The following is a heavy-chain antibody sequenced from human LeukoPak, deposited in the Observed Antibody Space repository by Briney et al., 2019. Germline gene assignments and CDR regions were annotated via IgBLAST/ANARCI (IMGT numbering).Heavy chain of an antibody. CDR2: IFHSGTT. CDR3: ARTSYGGRYFDY. J-gene: IGHJ4*02. CDR1: GVSISSYY. Sequence: SETLSLTCTVSGVSISSYYWSWIRQPPGQGLEWIGYIFHSGTTNYNPSLKSRVTISVDTSKNQFSLHLNSVTPEDTAVYYCARTSYGGRYFDYWGQGTLVTVSS. V-gene: IGHV4-59*12. D-gene: IGHD4-23*01.